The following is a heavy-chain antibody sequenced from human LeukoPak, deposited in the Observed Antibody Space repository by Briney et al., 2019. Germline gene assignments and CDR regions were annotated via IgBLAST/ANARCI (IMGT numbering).Heavy chain of an antibody. CDR3: VKDLGSAITSALALDV. Sequence: QPGGSLRLSCAASGFTFSSYSMNWVRQAPGKGLEWVSYISSSSSTIYYADSVKGRFTISRDNRKNLLHLQMNSLRPDDSAVYYCVKDLGSAITSALALDVWGQGTTVTVSS. J-gene: IGHJ6*02. D-gene: IGHD2-15*01. CDR1: GFTFSSYS. V-gene: IGHV3-48*04. CDR2: ISSSSSTI.